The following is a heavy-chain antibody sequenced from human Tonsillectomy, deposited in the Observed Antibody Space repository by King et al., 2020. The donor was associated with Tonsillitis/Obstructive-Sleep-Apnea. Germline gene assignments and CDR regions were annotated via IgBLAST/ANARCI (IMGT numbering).Heavy chain of an antibody. CDR3: TRDQGDGYNVDAFDI. CDR1: GFTFGDYA. J-gene: IGHJ3*02. V-gene: IGHV3-49*04. CDR2: IRSKAYGGTT. Sequence: DVQLVESGGGLVQPGRSPRLSCTASGFTFGDYAMSWVRQAPGKGLEWVGFIRSKAYGGTTEYAASVKGRFTISRDDSKSIAYLQMNSLKTEDTAVYYCTRDQGDGYNVDAFDIWGQGTMVTVSS. D-gene: IGHD5-24*01.